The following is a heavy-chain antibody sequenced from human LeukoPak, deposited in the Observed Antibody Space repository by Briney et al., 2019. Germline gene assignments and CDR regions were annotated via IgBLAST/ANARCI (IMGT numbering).Heavy chain of an antibody. J-gene: IGHJ4*02. V-gene: IGHV4-39*07. CDR2: IYHSGST. CDR1: GGSISSGSYY. Sequence: NPSETLSLTCTVSGGSISSGSYYWGWIRQPPGKGLEWIGSIYHSGSTYYNPSLKSRVTISVDTSKNQFSLKLSSVTAADTAVYYCARPYQLRRGGGDYWGQGTLVTVSS. D-gene: IGHD2-2*01. CDR3: ARPYQLRRGGGDY.